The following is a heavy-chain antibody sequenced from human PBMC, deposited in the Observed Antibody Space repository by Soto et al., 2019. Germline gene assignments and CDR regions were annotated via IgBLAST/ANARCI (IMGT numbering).Heavy chain of an antibody. V-gene: IGHV3-30*04. D-gene: IGHD4-17*01. Sequence: GGSLRLSGVVSGYSFGRFSIDWVRQAPGKGLEWVAVISYDGSTKYYGDSVKGRFTISRDNSANTLYLEMNSLRPEDTAVYYCARDQSSTVITYTHFDPWGQRTLVTVCS. CDR2: ISYDGSTK. CDR3: ARDQSSTVITYTHFDP. J-gene: IGHJ5*02. CDR1: GYSFGRFS.